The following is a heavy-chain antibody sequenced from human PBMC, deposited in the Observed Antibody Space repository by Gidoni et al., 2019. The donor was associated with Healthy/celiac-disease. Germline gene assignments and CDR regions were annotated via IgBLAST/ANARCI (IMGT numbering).Heavy chain of an antibody. Sequence: EVQLVESGGGLVQPGGSLRLSCAASGFTFSSYAMSWVRQAPGKGLEWVSGISGSGGSTYYADSVKGRFTISRDNSKNTLYLQMNSLRAEDTAVYYCAKKPPRNWGGNGYYFDYWGQGTLVTVSS. J-gene: IGHJ4*02. D-gene: IGHD7-27*01. CDR1: GFTFSSYA. V-gene: IGHV3-23*04. CDR3: AKKPPRNWGGNGYYFDY. CDR2: ISGSGGST.